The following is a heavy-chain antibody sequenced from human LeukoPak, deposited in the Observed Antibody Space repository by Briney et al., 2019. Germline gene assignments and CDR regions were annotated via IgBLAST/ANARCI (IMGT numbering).Heavy chain of an antibody. D-gene: IGHD3-22*01. Sequence: GGSLRLSCVASGFTFSSYSISWIRQAPGKGLEWVSFVSSFSDTIEYADSVKGRFTIARDNAENSVSLQMNSLRAEDTAVYYCTSSYATPGYSSGSFDDWGQGALVIVSS. CDR3: TSSYATPGYSSGSFDD. V-gene: IGHV3-48*04. CDR2: VSSFSDTI. J-gene: IGHJ4*02. CDR1: GFTFSSYS.